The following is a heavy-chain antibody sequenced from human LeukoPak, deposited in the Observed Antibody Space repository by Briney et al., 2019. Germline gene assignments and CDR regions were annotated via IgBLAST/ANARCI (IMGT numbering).Heavy chain of an antibody. CDR2: IYASGST. V-gene: IGHV4-4*09. CDR3: ARLQGVSFDY. Sequence: SETLSLTCTVSGGSITSYYWSWVRQPPGQGLEWIGYIYASGSTNYNPSLKSRVTISVDTSKNQFSLKLSSVTAADTAVYYCARLQGVSFDYWGQGTLVTVSS. CDR1: GGSITSYY. D-gene: IGHD3-10*01. J-gene: IGHJ4*02.